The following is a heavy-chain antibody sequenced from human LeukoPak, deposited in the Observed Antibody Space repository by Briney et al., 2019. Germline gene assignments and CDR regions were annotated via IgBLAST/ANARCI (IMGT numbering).Heavy chain of an antibody. D-gene: IGHD1-1*01. CDR3: ARAGRPYDGLDY. CDR1: GGSISSYY. Sequence: SETLSLTCTVSGGSISSYYWSWIREPPGKGLEWIGYIYYSGSTNYNPSLKSRVTISVDTSKNQFSLKLSSVTAADTAVYYCARAGRPYDGLDYWGQGTLVTVSS. CDR2: IYYSGST. V-gene: IGHV4-59*01. J-gene: IGHJ4*02.